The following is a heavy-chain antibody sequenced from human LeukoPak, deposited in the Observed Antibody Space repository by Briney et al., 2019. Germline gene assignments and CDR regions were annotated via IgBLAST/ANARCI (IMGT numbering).Heavy chain of an antibody. CDR2: INAGTGDG. CDR3: ARSGDNWSCDN. CDR1: GYTFTSYA. Sequence: GASVKVSCKASGYTFTSYAMNWVRQAPGQALEWMGWINAGTGDGKYSQKFQDRLTMTSDTSATTLHMELNSLRSEDTAVYYCARSGDNWSCDNWGQGTLVTVSS. D-gene: IGHD5-24*01. V-gene: IGHV1-3*01. J-gene: IGHJ4*02.